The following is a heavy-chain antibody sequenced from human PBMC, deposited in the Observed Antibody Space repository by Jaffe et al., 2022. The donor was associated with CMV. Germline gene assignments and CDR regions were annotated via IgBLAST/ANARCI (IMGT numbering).Heavy chain of an antibody. D-gene: IGHD6-19*01. CDR2: IYTSGST. CDR3: AREREVAGTYYYGMDV. J-gene: IGHJ6*02. V-gene: IGHV4-4*07. CDR1: GGSISSYY. Sequence: QVQLQESGPGLVKPSETLSLTCTVSGGSISSYYWSWIRQPAGKGLEWIGRIYTSGSTNYNPSLKSRVTMSVDTSKNQFSLKLSSVTAADTAVYYCAREREVAGTYYYGMDVWGQGTTVTVSS.